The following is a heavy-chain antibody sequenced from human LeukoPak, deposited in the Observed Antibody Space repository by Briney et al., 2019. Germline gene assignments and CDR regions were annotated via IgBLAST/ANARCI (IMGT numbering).Heavy chain of an antibody. J-gene: IGHJ4*02. V-gene: IGHV3-48*04. CDR1: GFTFSSYW. CDR2: ISRSPSST. CDR3: ARGGRIAVAGSDY. Sequence: GGSLRLSCAASGFTFSSYWMSWVRQAPGKGLEWVSYISRSPSSTNYAHSVKGRFTISRDNAKNSLYLQMDSLRAEDTAVYYCARGGRIAVAGSDYWGQGTLVTVSS. D-gene: IGHD6-19*01.